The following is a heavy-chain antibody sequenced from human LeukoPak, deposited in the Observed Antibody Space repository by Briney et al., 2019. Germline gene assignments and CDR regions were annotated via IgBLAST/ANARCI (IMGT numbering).Heavy chain of an antibody. CDR2: ISAYNGNT. D-gene: IGHD3-10*01. J-gene: IGHJ4*02. CDR3: ARIGSRITMVRGVPFDY. Sequence: ASVKVSCKASGYTFTSYGISWVRQAPGQGLEWMGWISAYNGNTNYAQKLQGRVTMTTDTSTSTAYIELRSLRSDDTAVYYCARIGSRITMVRGVPFDYWGQGTLVTVSS. V-gene: IGHV1-18*04. CDR1: GYTFTSYG.